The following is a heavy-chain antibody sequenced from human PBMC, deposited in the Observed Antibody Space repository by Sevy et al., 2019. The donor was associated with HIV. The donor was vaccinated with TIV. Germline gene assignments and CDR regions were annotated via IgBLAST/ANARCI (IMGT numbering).Heavy chain of an antibody. Sequence: GGSLRLSCAASGFNFSPYAMHWVRQGPGKGLEWVATVSSDGTTRSYVDSIKGRFSLSMDNSKNTLYLQMKNLITEDTAVYYCAKEGYYYDSRSSDWFDPWGPGALVTVSS. CDR3: AKEGYYYDSRSSDWFDP. CDR2: VSSDGTTR. J-gene: IGHJ5*02. CDR1: GFNFSPYA. V-gene: IGHV3-30*18. D-gene: IGHD3-22*01.